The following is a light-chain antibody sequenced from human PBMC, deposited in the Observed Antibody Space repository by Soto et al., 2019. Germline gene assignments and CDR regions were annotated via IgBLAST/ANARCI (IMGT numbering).Light chain of an antibody. J-gene: IGLJ2*01. CDR1: IGDVGGYNY. V-gene: IGLV2-14*01. CDR2: EVS. CDR3: NSYTDGSTLIL. Sequence: QSVLTQPASMSGSPGQSITISCTGTIGDVGGYNYVSWYQQHPGKAPKLILYEVSNRPSGVSHRFSGSKSGNTASLTISGLQTEDEAVYYCNSYTDGSTLILFGGGTKLTVL.